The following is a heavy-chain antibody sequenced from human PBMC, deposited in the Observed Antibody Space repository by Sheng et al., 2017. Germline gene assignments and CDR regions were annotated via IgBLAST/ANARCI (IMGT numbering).Heavy chain of an antibody. CDR3: TKHTLGEYCSSTSCYLWFDP. V-gene: IGHV1-18*01. D-gene: IGHD2-2*01. J-gene: IGHJ5*02. CDR2: ISAYNGNT. Sequence: QVQLVQSGAEVKKPGASVKVSCKASGYTFTSYGISWVRQAPGQGLEWMGWISAYNGNTNYAQKLQGRVTMTTDTSTSTAYMELRSLRSDDTAVYYCTKHTLGEYCSSTSCYLWFDPWGQGTLVTVSS. CDR1: GYTFTSYG.